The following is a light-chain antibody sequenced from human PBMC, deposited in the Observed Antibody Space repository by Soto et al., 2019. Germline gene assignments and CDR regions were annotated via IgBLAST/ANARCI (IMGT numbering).Light chain of an antibody. Sequence: QSALTQPASVSGSPGQSITISCTGSSSDVGDYDYVSWYQQHPGKAPKLMIFDVGNRPSGVSNRFSGSKSDNTASLTISGLQAEDEADYYCSSYTSTSTVVFGGGTKLTVL. CDR3: SSYTSTSTVV. V-gene: IGLV2-14*01. J-gene: IGLJ2*01. CDR2: DVG. CDR1: SSDVGDYDY.